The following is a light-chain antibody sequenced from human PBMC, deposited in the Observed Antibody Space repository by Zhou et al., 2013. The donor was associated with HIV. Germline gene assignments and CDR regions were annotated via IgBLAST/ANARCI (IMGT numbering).Light chain of an antibody. V-gene: IGKV1-5*03. CDR2: KAS. J-gene: IGKJ1*01. Sequence: IRITQSPSSLSASTGDRVAITCRASQSISTWLAWYQEKPGKAPKLLISKASSLESDVPSRFSGSGDGTEFTLTISSLQPEDFATYYCQQYNSYSRTFGQGTKVEIK. CDR3: QQYNSYSRT. CDR1: QSISTW.